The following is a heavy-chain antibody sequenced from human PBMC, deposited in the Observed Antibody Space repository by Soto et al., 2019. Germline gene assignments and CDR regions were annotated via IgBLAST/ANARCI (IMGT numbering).Heavy chain of an antibody. CDR1: GYTFASYA. CDR2: ISAYNGNT. CDR3: ARDPPPPDY. V-gene: IGHV1-18*01. J-gene: IGHJ4*02. Sequence: QVQLVQSGAEVKKPGASVKVSCKASGYTFASYAISWMRQAPGQGLERMGWISAYNGNTNYAQKLQDKDTMTTDTSSSTAYMELGSLRSDDTAVYYCARDPPPPDYWGQGTLVTVSS.